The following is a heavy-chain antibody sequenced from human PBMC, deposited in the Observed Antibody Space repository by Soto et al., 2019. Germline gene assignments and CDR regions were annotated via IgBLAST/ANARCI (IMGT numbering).Heavy chain of an antibody. CDR3: ARGDRRGVYCSGGSCYGWFDP. CDR2: IYYSGST. CDR1: GGSISSGGYY. Sequence: QVQLQESGPGLVKPSQTLSLTCTVSGGSISSGGYYWSWIRQHPGKGLEWIGYIYYSGSTYYNPSLKSRVTISVDTSKTQFSLKLSSVTAADTAVYYCARGDRRGVYCSGGSCYGWFDPWGQGTLVTVSS. D-gene: IGHD2-15*01. J-gene: IGHJ5*02. V-gene: IGHV4-31*03.